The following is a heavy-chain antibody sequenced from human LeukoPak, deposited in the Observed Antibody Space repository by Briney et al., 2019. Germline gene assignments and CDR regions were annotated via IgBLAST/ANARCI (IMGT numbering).Heavy chain of an antibody. Sequence: TLSLTCTVSGGSISSXDYYWSWIRQPPGKGLEWIGYIYYSGSTYYNPSLKSRVTISVDTSKNQFSLKLSSVTAADTAVYFCARDQVYYYDRSLTWGQGTLVTVSS. D-gene: IGHD3-22*01. J-gene: IGHJ4*02. CDR3: ARDQVYYYDRSLT. V-gene: IGHV4-30-4*01. CDR2: IYYSGST. CDR1: GGSISSXDYY.